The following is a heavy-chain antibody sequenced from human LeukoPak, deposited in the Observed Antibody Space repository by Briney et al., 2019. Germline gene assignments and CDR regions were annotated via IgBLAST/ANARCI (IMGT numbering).Heavy chain of an antibody. J-gene: IGHJ4*02. CDR2: ITSSSSYI. CDR3: ARSGSSYYLDY. V-gene: IGHV3-21*01. Sequence: PGRSLRLSCAASGFSFGSYTMNWVRQAPGKGLEWVSSITSSSSYIYYADSVKGRFTISRDNAKNSLYLQMNSLRAEDTAVYYCARSGSSYYLDYWGQGTLVTVSS. CDR1: GFSFGSYT.